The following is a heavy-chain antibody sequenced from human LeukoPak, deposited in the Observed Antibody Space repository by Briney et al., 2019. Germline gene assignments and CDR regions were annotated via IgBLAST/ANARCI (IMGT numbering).Heavy chain of an antibody. J-gene: IGHJ5*02. Sequence: SETLSLTCAVYGGSFSGYYWSWIRQPPGKGLEWIGEINHSGSTNYNPSLKSRVTISVDTSKNQFSLKLSSVTAADTAVYYCARGNPNYYDSSGYYYGRGRYNWFDPRGQGTLVTVSS. CDR3: ARGNPNYYDSSGYYYGRGRYNWFDP. CDR2: INHSGST. D-gene: IGHD3-22*01. V-gene: IGHV4-34*01. CDR1: GGSFSGYY.